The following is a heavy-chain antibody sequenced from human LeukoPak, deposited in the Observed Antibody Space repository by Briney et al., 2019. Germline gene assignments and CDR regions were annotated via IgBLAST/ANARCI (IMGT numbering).Heavy chain of an antibody. CDR3: ARELYCSGGSCSLGVFDI. CDR1: GGSISSYY. V-gene: IGHV4-4*07. Sequence: PSETLSLTCTVSGGSISSYYWTWIRQPAGKGLEWIGRIYTSGTTNYNPSLKSRVTMSVDTSKGQFSLNLSSVTAADTAVYYCARELYCSGGSCSLGVFDIWGQGTMVTVSS. J-gene: IGHJ3*02. D-gene: IGHD2-15*01. CDR2: IYTSGTT.